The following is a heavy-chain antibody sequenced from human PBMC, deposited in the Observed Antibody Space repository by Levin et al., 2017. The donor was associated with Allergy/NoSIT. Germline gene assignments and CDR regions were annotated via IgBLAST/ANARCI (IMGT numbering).Heavy chain of an antibody. D-gene: IGHD3-16*01. CDR1: GGSFSGYY. Sequence: SETLSLTCAVYGGSFSGYYWSWIRQPPGKGLEWIGEINHSGSTNYNPSLKSRVTISVDTSKNQFSLKLSSVTAADTAVYYCARGGINYARGRNSYYYYYGMDVWGQGTTVTVSS. V-gene: IGHV4-34*01. CDR2: INHSGST. CDR3: ARGGINYARGRNSYYYYYGMDV. J-gene: IGHJ6*02.